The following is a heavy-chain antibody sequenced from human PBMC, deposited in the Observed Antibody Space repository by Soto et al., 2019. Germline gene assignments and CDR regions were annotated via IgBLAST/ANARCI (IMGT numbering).Heavy chain of an antibody. CDR2: IKSKSDGGTT. D-gene: IGHD2-15*01. Sequence: GGSLRLSRAASGFTFSDAWMSWVRQAPGKGLDWVGRIKSKSDGGTTEYAAPVRGRFTISRDGSKNTLYLQMNSLKTEDTAVYYCTTDLWRITVVVGSTGYFNPWGQGTPVTVSS. V-gene: IGHV3-15*01. CDR1: GFTFSDAW. CDR3: TTDLWRITVVVGSTGYFNP. J-gene: IGHJ5*02.